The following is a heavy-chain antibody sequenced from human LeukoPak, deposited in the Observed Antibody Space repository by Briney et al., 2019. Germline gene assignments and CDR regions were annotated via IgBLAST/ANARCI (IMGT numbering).Heavy chain of an antibody. V-gene: IGHV4-61*02. CDR2: IYTSGST. CDR1: GNSISSGDNY. CDR3: ARDGRYSSSSPTSYYYYYMDV. J-gene: IGHJ6*03. Sequence: SQTLSLTCTVSGNSISSGDNYWSWLRQPAGTGLEWLGRIYTSGSTNYNPSLKSRVTISGDTSKNQFSLRLSSVTAADTAVYYCARDGRYSSSSPTSYYYYYMDVWGKGTTVTVSS. D-gene: IGHD6-6*01.